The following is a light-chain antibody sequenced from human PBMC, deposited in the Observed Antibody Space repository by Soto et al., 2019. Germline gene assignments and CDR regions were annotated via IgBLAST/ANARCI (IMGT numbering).Light chain of an antibody. CDR3: CSYTSANTLL. CDR2: EVS. Sequence: QSVLTQPASVSGSPGQSITISCTGTSSDVGGSKYVSWYQHHPGKAPKVMIFEVSYRPAGVSNRFSGSKSGNTASLTISGLQAEDEADYYCCSYTSANTLLFGGGTKLTVL. CDR1: SSDVGGSKY. V-gene: IGLV2-14*01. J-gene: IGLJ2*01.